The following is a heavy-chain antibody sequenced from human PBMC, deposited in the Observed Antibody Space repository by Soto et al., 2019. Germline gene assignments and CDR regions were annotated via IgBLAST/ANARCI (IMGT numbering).Heavy chain of an antibody. CDR1: GFTVSGSA. Sequence: PGGSMRLSCATSGFTVSGSAMHWVRQAPGKGLEWVGRIRSKANSYATAYAASVKGRFTISRDDSKNTAYLQMNSLKTEDTAVYYCTRLLSDAFDIWGQGTMVTVSS. CDR2: IRSKANSYAT. CDR3: TRLLSDAFDI. J-gene: IGHJ3*02. V-gene: IGHV3-73*01.